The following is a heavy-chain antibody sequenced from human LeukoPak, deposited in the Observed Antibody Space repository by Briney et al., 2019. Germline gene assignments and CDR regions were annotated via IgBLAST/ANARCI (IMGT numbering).Heavy chain of an antibody. CDR2: IYHSGST. CDR1: GYSISSGYY. D-gene: IGHD6-13*01. J-gene: IGHJ4*02. V-gene: IGHV4-38-2*02. CDR3: ARDKFGGSSWSGESLDY. Sequence: PSETLSLTCAVYGYSISSGYYWGWIRQPPGKGLEWIGGIYHSGSTYYNPSLKSRVTISVDTSKNQFSLKLSSVTAADTAVYYCARDKFGGSSWSGESLDYWGQGTLVTVSS.